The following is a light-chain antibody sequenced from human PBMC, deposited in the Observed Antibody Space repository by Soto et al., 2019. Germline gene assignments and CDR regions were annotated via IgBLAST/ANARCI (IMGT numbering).Light chain of an antibody. CDR1: SRDVGAYEY. Sequence: QSALTQPASVSGSPGQSITISCTGTSRDVGAYEYVSWYQQHPGKAPKLIIYEVTGRPAGTSLRFSGSKSGNTASLTISGLRDEDEPDYYCSSYTISTPYVFGTGTKVTVL. CDR2: EVT. CDR3: SSYTISTPYV. V-gene: IGLV2-14*03. J-gene: IGLJ1*01.